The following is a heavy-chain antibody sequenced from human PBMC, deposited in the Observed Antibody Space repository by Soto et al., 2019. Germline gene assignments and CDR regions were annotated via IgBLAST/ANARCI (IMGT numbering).Heavy chain of an antibody. J-gene: IGHJ5*02. CDR1: GGSVSSGSYC. CDR2: IYYSGST. V-gene: IGHV4-61*01. CDR3: ARDLELNWFDP. Sequence: PSETLSLTCTVSGGSVSSGSYCWSWIRKPPGKGLEWIGYIYYSGSTNYNPSLKSRVTISVDTSKNQFSLKLSSVTAADTAVYYCARDLELNWFDPWGQGTLVTVSS. D-gene: IGHD1-26*01.